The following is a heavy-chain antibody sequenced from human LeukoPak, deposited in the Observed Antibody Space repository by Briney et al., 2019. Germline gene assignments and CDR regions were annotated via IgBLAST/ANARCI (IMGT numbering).Heavy chain of an antibody. CDR1: GGSFSGYY. V-gene: IGHV4-34*01. Sequence: SETLSLTCAVYGGSFSGYYWSWIRQPPGRGLEWIGEINHSGSTNYNPSLKSRVTISVDTSKNQFSLKLSSVTAADTAVYYCATYYYGSGSYRIDYWGQGTLVTVSS. D-gene: IGHD3-10*01. CDR2: INHSGST. CDR3: ATYYYGSGSYRIDY. J-gene: IGHJ4*02.